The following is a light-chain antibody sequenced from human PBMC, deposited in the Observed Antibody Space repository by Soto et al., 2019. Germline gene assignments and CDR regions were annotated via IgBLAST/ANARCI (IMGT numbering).Light chain of an antibody. CDR3: QKYNIVPFT. Sequence: DIQMTQSPSSLSASVGDRVTITCRASQGISNYLAWYQQKPGRIPKLRIYAASSLHPGVPSRLSGSGSGTDFTLTISSLQPEDVATYYCQKYNIVPFTFGPGTKVDIK. J-gene: IGKJ3*01. V-gene: IGKV1-27*01. CDR2: AAS. CDR1: QGISNY.